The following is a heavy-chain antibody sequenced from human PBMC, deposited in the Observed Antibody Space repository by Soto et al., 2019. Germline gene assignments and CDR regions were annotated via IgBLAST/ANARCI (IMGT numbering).Heavy chain of an antibody. Sequence: PSEPLSLPYTVDGGSVTSDEDYCTWIHQSPGKGLEWIWYISNSGSTGYNPSLKTRLSMSVDRSKNQFTLRLTSVTAADTAVYFCATESGSTYGYFDHWGQGTQVTVSS. D-gene: IGHD5-18*01. CDR1: GGSVTSDEDY. CDR3: ATESGSTYGYFDH. V-gene: IGHV4-30-4*01. CDR2: ISNSGST. J-gene: IGHJ4*02.